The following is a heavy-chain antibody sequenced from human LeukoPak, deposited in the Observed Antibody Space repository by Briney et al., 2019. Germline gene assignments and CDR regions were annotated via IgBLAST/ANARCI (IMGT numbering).Heavy chain of an antibody. Sequence: ASVKVSCKASGYSFTGYYLHWVRQAPGQGLEWMGRINPNSGGPNFAQEFQGRVTMTTDTSTSTASMELRSLRSDDTAVYYCARDQGIYNHRIIDSWGQGTLVTVSS. D-gene: IGHD5-12*01. CDR1: GYSFTGYY. CDR2: INPNSGGP. CDR3: ARDQGIYNHRIIDS. V-gene: IGHV1-2*06. J-gene: IGHJ4*02.